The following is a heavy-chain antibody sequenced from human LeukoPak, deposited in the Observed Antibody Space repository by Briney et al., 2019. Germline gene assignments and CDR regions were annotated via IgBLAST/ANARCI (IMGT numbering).Heavy chain of an antibody. Sequence: GGSLRLSCAASGFSFSSYWMTWVRRAPGKGLEWVANINPDGGKKTYVDSVKGRFTISRDNAKNSLYLQMSSLRVEDTAVYYCASQPAVIDLDCWGQGTLVTVSS. J-gene: IGHJ4*02. CDR1: GFSFSSYW. CDR2: INPDGGKK. V-gene: IGHV3-7*01. CDR3: ASQPAVIDLDC. D-gene: IGHD2/OR15-2a*01.